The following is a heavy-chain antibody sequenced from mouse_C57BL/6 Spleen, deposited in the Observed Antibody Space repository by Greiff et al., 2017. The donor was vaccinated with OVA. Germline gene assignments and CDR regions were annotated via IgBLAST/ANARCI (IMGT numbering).Heavy chain of an antibody. CDR3: ARTYYYGSSWFAY. V-gene: IGHV1-69*01. CDR2: IDPSDSYT. Sequence: VQLQQSGAELVMPGASVKLSCKASGYTFTSYWMHWVKQRPGQGLEWIGEIDPSDSYTNYNQKFKGKSTLTVDKSSSTAYMQLSSLTSEDSAVYYCARTYYYGSSWFAYWGQGTLVTVSA. D-gene: IGHD1-1*01. J-gene: IGHJ3*01. CDR1: GYTFTSYW.